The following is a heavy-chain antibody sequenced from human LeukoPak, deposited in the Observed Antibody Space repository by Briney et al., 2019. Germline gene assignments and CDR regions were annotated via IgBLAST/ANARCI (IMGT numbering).Heavy chain of an antibody. CDR3: ARGYSLDY. J-gene: IGHJ4*02. D-gene: IGHD5-18*01. V-gene: IGHV4-30-4*01. CDR2: IYYSGST. CDR1: GGSISSGDYY. Sequence: SETLSLTCTVSGGSISSGDYYWSWIRQPPGKGQEWIGYIYYSGSTYYTPSLRGRVTISVDTSKNQFSLNLSSVTAADTAVYYCARGYSLDYWGQGTLVTVSS.